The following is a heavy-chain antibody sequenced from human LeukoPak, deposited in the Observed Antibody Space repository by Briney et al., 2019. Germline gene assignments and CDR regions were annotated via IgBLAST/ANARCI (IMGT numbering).Heavy chain of an antibody. CDR3: ARQNSQLAFDI. D-gene: IGHD2/OR15-2a*01. CDR2: ISSSSSYI. J-gene: IGHJ3*02. V-gene: IGHV3-21*01. CDR1: GFTFSSYS. Sequence: GGSLRLSCAASGFTFSSYSMNWVRQAPGKGLEWVSSISSSSSYINYADSVKGRFTISRDNAKNSLYLLTNSLRAEDTAVYYCARQNSQLAFDIWGQGTMVTVSS.